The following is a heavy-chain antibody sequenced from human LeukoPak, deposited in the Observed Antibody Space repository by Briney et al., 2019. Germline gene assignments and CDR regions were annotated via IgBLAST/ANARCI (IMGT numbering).Heavy chain of an antibody. V-gene: IGHV3-23*01. CDR2: ISHSGSSI. CDR1: GFTLSNYL. J-gene: IGHJ4*02. Sequence: PGGSLRLSCVASGFTLSNYLMNWVRQALGKGLEWVSGISHSGSSIYYADSVKGRFTISRDNSKNTLYLQMDRLRVGDTAVYYCAMALDYWGQGTLVTVSS. CDR3: AMALDY.